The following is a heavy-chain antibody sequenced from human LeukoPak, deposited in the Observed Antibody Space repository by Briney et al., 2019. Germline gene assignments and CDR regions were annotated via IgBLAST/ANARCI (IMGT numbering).Heavy chain of an antibody. CDR2: ISSSGSTI. Sequence: GGSLRLSCAASGFTFSDYYMSWIRQAPGKGLEWVSYISSSGSTIYYADSVKGRFTISRDYAKNSLYLQMNSLRAEDTAVYYCARQGYDFWSGYFMRGNNWFDPWGQGTLVTVSS. CDR3: ARQGYDFWSGYFMRGNNWFDP. J-gene: IGHJ5*02. D-gene: IGHD3-3*01. CDR1: GFTFSDYY. V-gene: IGHV3-11*04.